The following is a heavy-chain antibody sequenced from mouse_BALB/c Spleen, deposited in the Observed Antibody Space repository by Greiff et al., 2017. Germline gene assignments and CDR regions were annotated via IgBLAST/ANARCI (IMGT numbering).Heavy chain of an antibody. J-gene: IGHJ2*01. D-gene: IGHD2-4*01. CDR3: ARYTMINYFDY. V-gene: IGHV3-2*02. CDR1: GYSITSDYA. Sequence: EVQLQESGPGLVKPSQSLSLTCTVTGYSITSDYAWNWIRQFPGNKLEWMGYISYSGSTSYNPSLKSRISITRDTSKNQFFLQLNSVTTEDTATYYCARYTMINYFDYWGQGTTLTVSS. CDR2: ISYSGST.